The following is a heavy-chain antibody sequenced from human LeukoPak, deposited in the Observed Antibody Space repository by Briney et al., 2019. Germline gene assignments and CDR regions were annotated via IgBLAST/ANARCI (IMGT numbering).Heavy chain of an antibody. CDR1: GFTFSSYS. V-gene: IGHV3-30*03. Sequence: PGGSLRLSCAASGFTFSSYSMNWVRQGPGKGLECVSLISDDGRKKFYADSVQDRFTISRDDSKNTVYLQMSSLRAEDTAMYYCARWNGDFLTGYYLDDWGQGTLVTVSS. J-gene: IGHJ4*02. D-gene: IGHD3-9*01. CDR2: ISDDGRKK. CDR3: ARWNGDFLTGYYLDD.